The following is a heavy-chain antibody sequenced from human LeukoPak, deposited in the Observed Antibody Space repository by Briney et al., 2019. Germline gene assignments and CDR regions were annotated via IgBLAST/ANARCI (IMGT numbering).Heavy chain of an antibody. Sequence: GGSLRLSCAASGFTFSNYWMHWVRQAPGKGLVWVSRINSDESTTTNADSAKGRFTISRDNAKNTLYLQMNSLRAEDTAVYYCARDPGTAMGRALDYWGQGTLVTVSS. J-gene: IGHJ4*02. D-gene: IGHD5-18*01. V-gene: IGHV3-74*01. CDR2: INSDESTT. CDR3: ARDPGTAMGRALDY. CDR1: GFTFSNYW.